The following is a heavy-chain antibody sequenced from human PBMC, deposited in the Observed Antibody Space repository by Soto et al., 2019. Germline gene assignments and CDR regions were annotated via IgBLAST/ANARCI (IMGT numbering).Heavy chain of an antibody. J-gene: IGHJ5*01. Sequence: SETLSLTCSVSGDSISNLDYFWAWIRQPPGQALEYIGYIYKSATTYYNPSFESRVAISVDTSKSQFSLNVTSVTAADTAVYFCARGRYCLTGRCFPNWFDSWGQGAPVTVS. CDR2: IYKSATT. CDR1: GDSISNLDYF. V-gene: IGHV4-30-4*01. CDR3: ARGRYCLTGRCFPNWFDS. D-gene: IGHD7-27*01.